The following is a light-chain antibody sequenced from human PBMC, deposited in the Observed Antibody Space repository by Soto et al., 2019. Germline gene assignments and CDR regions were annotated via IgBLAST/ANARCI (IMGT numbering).Light chain of an antibody. J-gene: IGLJ3*02. V-gene: IGLV2-14*01. CDR3: SAFTSSTTLA. Sequence: QSALTQPASVSGSTGQAITISCTGTSSDIGGYNYVSWYQQHPGKAPKLMIYEVSTRPSGVSNRFSGSKSGNAASLTISGLQAEDEADYYCSAFTSSTTLAFGGGTKLTVL. CDR2: EVS. CDR1: SSDIGGYNY.